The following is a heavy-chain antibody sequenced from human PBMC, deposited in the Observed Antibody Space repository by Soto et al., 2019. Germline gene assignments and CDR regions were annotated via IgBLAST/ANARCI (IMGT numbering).Heavy chain of an antibody. V-gene: IGHV3-23*01. D-gene: IGHD4-17*01. Sequence: GGSLRLSCAASEFTFSTYAMTWVRQAPGRGLQWVATISDSGDITYYADSVKGRFTISRDNSMNALYLQMNSLRIEDTAVYYCAHPRGYGVFDAYDIWGQGTMVTVSS. CDR3: AHPRGYGVFDAYDI. CDR1: EFTFSTYA. CDR2: ISDSGDIT. J-gene: IGHJ3*02.